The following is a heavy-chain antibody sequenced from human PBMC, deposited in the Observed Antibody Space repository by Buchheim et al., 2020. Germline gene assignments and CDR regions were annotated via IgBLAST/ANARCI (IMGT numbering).Heavy chain of an antibody. CDR1: GGSISSYY. CDR3: ARAGVIGERAGPAADLYYYYYGMDV. D-gene: IGHD2-2*01. J-gene: IGHJ6*02. V-gene: IGHV4-59*01. Sequence: QVQLQESGPGLVKPSETLSLTCTVSGGSISSYYWSWIRQPPGKGLEWIGYIYYSGSTNYNPSLKSRVTISVDTSKNQFSLKLSSVTAADTAVYYCARAGVIGERAGPAADLYYYYYGMDVWGQGTT. CDR2: IYYSGST.